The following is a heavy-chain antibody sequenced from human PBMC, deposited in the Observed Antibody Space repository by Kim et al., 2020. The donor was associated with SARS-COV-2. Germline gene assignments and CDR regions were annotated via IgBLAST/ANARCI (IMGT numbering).Heavy chain of an antibody. J-gene: IGHJ4*02. CDR1: GGSFSGYY. V-gene: IGHV4-34*01. CDR2: INHSGST. Sequence: SETLSLTCAVYGGSFSGYYWSWIRQPPGKGLEWIGEINHSGSTNYNPSLKSRVTISVDTSKNQFSLKLSSVTAADTAVYYCARVGQDIVVVPAAHGGSYFDYWGQGTLVTVSS. D-gene: IGHD2-2*01. CDR3: ARVGQDIVVVPAAHGGSYFDY.